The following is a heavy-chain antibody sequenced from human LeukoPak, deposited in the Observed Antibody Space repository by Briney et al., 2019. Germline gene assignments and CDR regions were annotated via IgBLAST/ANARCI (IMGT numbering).Heavy chain of an antibody. CDR1: VGSISSHY. CDR3: ARLKDLWFDP. J-gene: IGHJ5*02. D-gene: IGHD2-15*01. V-gene: IGHV4-59*11. Sequence: SETLSLTCTVSVGSISSHYWSWIRQTPGKGLEWIGYISYSGGTNYNPFFKSRVTISVDTSRSQFSLKLTSVTAADTAVYYCARLKDLWFDPWGQGTLVTVSS. CDR2: ISYSGGT.